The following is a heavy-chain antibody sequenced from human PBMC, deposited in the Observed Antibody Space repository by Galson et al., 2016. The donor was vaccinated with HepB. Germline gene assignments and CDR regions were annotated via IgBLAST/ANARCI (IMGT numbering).Heavy chain of an antibody. CDR3: AREGLAYEMVATTAYGY. D-gene: IGHD5-12*01. V-gene: IGHV1-18*01. J-gene: IGHJ4*02. CDR1: GYTFTNYG. CDR2: VNPYKHNT. Sequence: SVKVSRKASGYTFTNYGISWVRQAPGQGLEWMGRVNPYKHNTNYAQKIQGRVTMTTDTSTRTAYMELRSLRSDDTAVYYCAREGLAYEMVATTAYGYWGQGTLVTVSS.